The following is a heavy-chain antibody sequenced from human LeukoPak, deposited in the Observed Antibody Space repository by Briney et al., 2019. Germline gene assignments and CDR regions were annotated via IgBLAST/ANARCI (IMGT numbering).Heavy chain of an antibody. J-gene: IGHJ6*02. CDR2: IKQDGSEK. V-gene: IGHV3-7*03. Sequence: GGSLRLSCAASGFTFSNYWMSWVRQAPGKGLEWVANIKQDGSEKYYMDSVKGRFTISRDNAKNSLYLQMNSLRAEDTAVYYCARYSGSYEVNYYYYYGMDVWGQGTTVTVSS. CDR1: GFTFSNYW. CDR3: ARYSGSYEVNYYYYYGMDV. D-gene: IGHD1-26*01.